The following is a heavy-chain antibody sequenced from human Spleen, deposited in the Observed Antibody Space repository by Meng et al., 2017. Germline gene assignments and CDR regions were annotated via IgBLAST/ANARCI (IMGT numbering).Heavy chain of an antibody. CDR3: ARGPTTMAHDFDY. V-gene: IGHV4-34*01. CDR1: GGSFSGYY. D-gene: IGHD4-11*01. Sequence: VQLPQWGAGLLKPSETLSLTCAVYGGSFSGYYWSWIRQPPGKGLEWIGEINHSGSTNYNPSLKSRATISVDTSQNNLSLKLSSVTAADSAVYYCARGPTTMAHDFDYWGQGTLVTVSS. J-gene: IGHJ4*02. CDR2: INHSGST.